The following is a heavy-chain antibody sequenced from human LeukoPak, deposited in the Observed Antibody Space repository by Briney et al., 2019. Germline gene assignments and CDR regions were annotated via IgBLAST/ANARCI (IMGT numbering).Heavy chain of an antibody. Sequence: GGSLRLSCAASGFTLSSYAMNWVRQAPGKGLEWVSATSSSDAGTYYAESVRGRFTISRDNAKNSLYLQMNSLRAEDTAVYYCARVLRYDNSGHDSFDIWGQGTMVTVSS. J-gene: IGHJ3*02. CDR2: TSSSDAGT. CDR3: ARVLRYDNSGHDSFDI. CDR1: GFTLSSYA. V-gene: IGHV3-23*01. D-gene: IGHD3-22*01.